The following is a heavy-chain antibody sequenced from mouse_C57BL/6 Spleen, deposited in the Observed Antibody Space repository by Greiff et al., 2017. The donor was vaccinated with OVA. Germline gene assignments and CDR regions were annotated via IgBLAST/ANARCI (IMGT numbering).Heavy chain of an antibody. CDR1: GYTFTDYY. CDR2: INPNNGGT. CDR3: ARFGDGYYVRAWFAY. D-gene: IGHD2-3*01. Sequence: VQLQQSGPELVKPGASVKISCKASGYTFTDYYMNWVKQSHGKSLEWIGDINPNNGGTSYNQKFKGKATLTVDKSSSTAYMELRSLTSEDSAVYYCARFGDGYYVRAWFAYWGQGTLVTVSA. J-gene: IGHJ3*01. V-gene: IGHV1-26*01.